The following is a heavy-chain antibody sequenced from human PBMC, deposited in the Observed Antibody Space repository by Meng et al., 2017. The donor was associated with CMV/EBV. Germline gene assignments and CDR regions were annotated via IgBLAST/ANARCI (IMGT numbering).Heavy chain of an antibody. CDR2: LNWNSNHL. D-gene: IGHD3-22*01. CDR3: VKDGFSYQSSGGTFES. J-gene: IGHJ4*02. V-gene: IGHV3-9*01. Sequence: SLKISWAGPGFIFDDYSMPWVRQAPGKGPEWLLSLNWNSNHLGQAESVKGRFAISRDNAKHSLYLQMNSLRVEDTAVYYCVKDGFSYQSSGGTFESWGQGTRVTVSS. CDR1: GFIFDDYS.